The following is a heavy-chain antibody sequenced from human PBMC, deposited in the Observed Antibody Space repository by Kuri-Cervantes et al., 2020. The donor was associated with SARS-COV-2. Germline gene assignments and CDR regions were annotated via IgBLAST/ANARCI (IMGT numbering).Heavy chain of an antibody. CDR3: ATALRPRGDALDI. Sequence: GESLKISCAASGFTFSSYAMHWVRQAPGKGLEWVAVISYDGSNKYYADSVKGRFTISRDNSKNTLYLQMNSLRAEDTAVYYCATALRPRGDALDIWGQGTMVTVSS. CDR1: GFTFSSYA. D-gene: IGHD3-10*01. V-gene: IGHV3-30-3*01. J-gene: IGHJ3*02. CDR2: ISYDGSNK.